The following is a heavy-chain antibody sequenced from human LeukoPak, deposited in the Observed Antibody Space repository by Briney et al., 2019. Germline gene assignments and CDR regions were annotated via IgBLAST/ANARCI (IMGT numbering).Heavy chain of an antibody. CDR3: ARAGF. V-gene: IGHV3-48*01. J-gene: IGHJ4*02. Sequence: GGSLRLSCAASGFTFNTYVMSWVRQAPGKGLEWVSYISSSSSTIYYADSVKGRFTTSRDNAKDSLYLQMNSLRVEDTALYYCARAGFWGQGTLVTVSS. CDR1: GFTFNTYV. CDR2: ISSSSSTI.